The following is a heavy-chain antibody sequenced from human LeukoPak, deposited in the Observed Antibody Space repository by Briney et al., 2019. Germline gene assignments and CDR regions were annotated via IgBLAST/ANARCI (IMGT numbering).Heavy chain of an antibody. CDR1: GFTFSSYA. J-gene: IGHJ3*02. CDR3: AKDWGTTYYYDSSGYYQGAFDI. V-gene: IGHV3-23*01. D-gene: IGHD3-22*01. Sequence: GGSLRLSCAASGFTFSSYAMSWVRQAPGKGLEWVSAISGSGGSTYYADSVKGRFTISRDNSKNTLYLQMSSLRAEDTAVYYCAKDWGTTYYYDSSGYYQGAFDIWGQGTMVTVSS. CDR2: ISGSGGST.